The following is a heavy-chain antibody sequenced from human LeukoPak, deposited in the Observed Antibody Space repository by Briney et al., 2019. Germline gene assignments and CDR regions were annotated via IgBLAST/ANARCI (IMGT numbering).Heavy chain of an antibody. CDR2: ISSSSSTI. J-gene: IGHJ5*02. D-gene: IGHD2-21*02. CDR3: ARDFRLAYCGGDCYH. CDR1: GFTFSSYS. Sequence: GGSLRLSCAASGFTFSSYSMNWVRQAPGKGLEWVSYISSSSSTIYYADSMKGRFTISRDNAKNSLYLQMNSLRAEDTAVYYCARDFRLAYCGGDCYHWGQGTLVTVSS. V-gene: IGHV3-48*04.